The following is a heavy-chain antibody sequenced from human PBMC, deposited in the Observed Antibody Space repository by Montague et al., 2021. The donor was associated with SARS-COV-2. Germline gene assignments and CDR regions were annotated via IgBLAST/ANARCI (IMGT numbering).Heavy chain of an antibody. CDR1: GFSLSTSGMC. CDR3: ARRTTVVTLGYYYYYGMDV. V-gene: IGHV2-70*01. CDR2: IDWDDDK. Sequence: PALVTPTQTLTLTCTFSGFSLSTSGMCVSWILQPPGKALEWLALIDWDDDKYYSTSLKTRLTISKDTSKNQLVLTMTNMDPLDTATYYCARRTTVVTLGYYYYYGMDVWGQGTTVTVSS. J-gene: IGHJ6*02. D-gene: IGHD4-23*01.